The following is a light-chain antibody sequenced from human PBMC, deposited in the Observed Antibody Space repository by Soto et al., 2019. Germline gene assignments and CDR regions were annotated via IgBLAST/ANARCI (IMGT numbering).Light chain of an antibody. Sequence: QSALTQPTSVSGSPGQSITISCTGNHNDIGTYDYVSWYQQHPGRAPRLLIHGVTTRPSGISGRFSASKSGLTASLTISGLQPEDEADYYCSSFTSNRIYVFGPGTKLTGL. J-gene: IGLJ1*01. CDR2: GVT. CDR1: HNDIGTYDY. CDR3: SSFTSNRIYV. V-gene: IGLV2-14*03.